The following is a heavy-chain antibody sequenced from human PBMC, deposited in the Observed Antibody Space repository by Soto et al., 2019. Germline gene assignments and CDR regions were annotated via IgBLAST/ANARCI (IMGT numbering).Heavy chain of an antibody. Sequence: PGGSLRLSCAASGFTFSSYEMNWVRQAPGKGLEWVSYISSSGSTIYYADSVKGRFTISRDNAKNSLYLQMNSLRAEDTAVYYCARPERLGVDVWGHGTTVTVSS. CDR1: GFTFSSYE. V-gene: IGHV3-48*03. D-gene: IGHD1-1*01. CDR3: ARPERLGVDV. J-gene: IGHJ6*02. CDR2: ISSSGSTI.